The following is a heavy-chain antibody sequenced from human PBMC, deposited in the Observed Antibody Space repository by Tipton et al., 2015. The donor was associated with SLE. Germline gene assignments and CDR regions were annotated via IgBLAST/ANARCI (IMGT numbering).Heavy chain of an antibody. CDR2: IYTSGST. D-gene: IGHD1-1*01. J-gene: IGHJ4*02. CDR1: GGSISGGSYY. V-gene: IGHV4-61*09. CDR3: ARGGN. Sequence: TLSLTCTVSGGSISGGSYYWSWIRQPAGKGLEWIGYIYTSGSTDYNPSLKSRVTISVDTSKNQFSLKLSSVTAADTAVYYCARGGNWGQGTLVTVSS.